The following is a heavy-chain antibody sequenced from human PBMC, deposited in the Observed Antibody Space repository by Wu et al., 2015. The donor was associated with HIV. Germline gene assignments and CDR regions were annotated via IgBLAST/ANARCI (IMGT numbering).Heavy chain of an antibody. Sequence: QVQLVQSGTEVKKPGSAVKVSCKVSGGSFSSSAISWVRQAPGQGLEWVGAITPILATSINTQRFQDRIKIVADEFTSTIYMELTSLKIDDTAVYYCATGGAGTSLSVARLSLLRMDVVGPRDHDHRLV. J-gene: IGHJ6*02. D-gene: IGHD2-8*02. CDR1: GGSFSSSA. CDR2: ITPILATS. V-gene: IGHV1-69*13. CDR3: ATGGAGTSLSVARLSLLRMDV.